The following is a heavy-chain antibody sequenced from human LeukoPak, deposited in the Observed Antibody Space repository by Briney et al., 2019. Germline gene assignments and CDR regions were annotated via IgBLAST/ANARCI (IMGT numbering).Heavy chain of an antibody. D-gene: IGHD6-25*01. CDR2: IYSSGST. CDR3: AKSGGYGLIDY. CDR1: GYSISSGYY. J-gene: IGHJ4*01. Sequence: SETLSLTCTVSGYSISSGYYWGWIRQPPGQGLEWIGSIYSSGSTYYNSSLKSRVTISIDTSKNQVSLKMSSVTAADTAVYYCAKSGGYGLIDYWGQGTLVTVSS. V-gene: IGHV4-38-2*02.